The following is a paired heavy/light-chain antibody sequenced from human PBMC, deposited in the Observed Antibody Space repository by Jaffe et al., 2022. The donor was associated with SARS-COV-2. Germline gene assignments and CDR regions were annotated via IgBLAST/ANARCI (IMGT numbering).Heavy chain of an antibody. V-gene: IGHV1-18*01. CDR3: AREGVYQPLENYYYYGMDV. J-gene: IGHJ6*02. CDR2: ISAYNGNT. CDR1: GYTFTSYG. Sequence: QVQLVQSGAEVKKPGASVKVSCKASGYTFTSYGISWVRQAPGQGLEWMGWISAYNGNTNYAQKLQGRVTMTTDTSTSTAYMELRSLRSDDTAVYYCAREGVYQPLENYYYYGMDVWGQGTTVTVSS. D-gene: IGHD2-2*01.
Light chain of an antibody. CDR1: QSVSSSY. Sequence: EIVLTQSPGTLSLSPGERATLSCRASQSVSSSYLAWYQQKPGQAPRLLIYGASSRATGIPDRFSGSGSGTDFTLTISRLEPEDFAVYYCQQYGSSPCPFGQGTKLEIK. J-gene: IGKJ2*01. CDR2: GAS. CDR3: QQYGSSPCP. V-gene: IGKV3-20*01.